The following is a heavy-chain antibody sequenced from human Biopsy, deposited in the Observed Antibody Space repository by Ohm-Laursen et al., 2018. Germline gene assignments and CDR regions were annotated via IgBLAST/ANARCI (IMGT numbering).Heavy chain of an antibody. CDR3: ARLGSGDYFPTFFDF. CDR1: GASINGGRYY. V-gene: IGHV4-31*03. D-gene: IGHD5-12*01. CDR2: IFYSANT. Sequence: LSLTCTVSGASINGGRYYWNWIRHHPGKGLEWIGNIFYSANTYYNPSLKSRVTISVDTSKNQFSLKLSSVTAADTAVYYCARLGSGDYFPTFFDFWGQGALVTVSS. J-gene: IGHJ4*02.